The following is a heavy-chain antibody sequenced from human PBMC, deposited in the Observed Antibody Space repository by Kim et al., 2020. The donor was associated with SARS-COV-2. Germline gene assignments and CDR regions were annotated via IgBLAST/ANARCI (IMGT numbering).Heavy chain of an antibody. D-gene: IGHD2-2*01. V-gene: IGHV3-23*01. Sequence: KDRLTISRDNAKNTLYLQMNSLRAEDTAVYYCAKDWYCSSTSCYAYGMDVWGQGTTVTVSS. CDR3: AKDWYCSSTSCYAYGMDV. J-gene: IGHJ6*02.